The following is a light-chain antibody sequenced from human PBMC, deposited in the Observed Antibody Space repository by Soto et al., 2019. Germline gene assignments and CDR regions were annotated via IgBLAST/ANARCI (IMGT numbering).Light chain of an antibody. Sequence: EIVMTQSPATLSLSPGERAILSCRASQSVSTNLGWYQQKPGQAPRLLIFGASTRATGIPARFSGSGSGTEFTLTISSLQSEDSAVYYCQQYNNWPPCTFGKGTRLEI. CDR3: QQYNNWPPCT. J-gene: IGKJ5*01. CDR2: GAS. V-gene: IGKV3-15*01. CDR1: QSVSTN.